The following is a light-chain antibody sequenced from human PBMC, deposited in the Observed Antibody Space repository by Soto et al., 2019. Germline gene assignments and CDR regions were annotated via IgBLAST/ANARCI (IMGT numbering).Light chain of an antibody. J-gene: IGKJ4*01. CDR1: QSVSSN. CDR2: GAS. CDR3: QQYNNWPLT. Sequence: EIVMTQSPATLSVSPGERATISCRASQSVSSNLAWYQQKPGQAPRLLIYGASTRATGIPARFSGSGSGTEFTLTISSLQSEAFAVYYCQQYNNWPLTFGGGTKVDIK. V-gene: IGKV3-15*01.